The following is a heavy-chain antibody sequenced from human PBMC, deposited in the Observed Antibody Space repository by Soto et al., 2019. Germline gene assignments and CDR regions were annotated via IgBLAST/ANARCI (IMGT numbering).Heavy chain of an antibody. CDR2: IYWDDDK. D-gene: IGHD3-10*01. V-gene: IGHV2-5*02. Sequence: QITLKESGPTLVKPTQTLTLTCTFSGFSLSTSGVGVGWIRQPPGKAPELLALIYWDDDKRYSPSLKSRLTITKDTSKNQVVLTMTNMDPVDTATYYCVRRLAGSWFDPWGQGTLVTVSS. J-gene: IGHJ5*02. CDR1: GFSLSTSGVG. CDR3: VRRLAGSWFDP.